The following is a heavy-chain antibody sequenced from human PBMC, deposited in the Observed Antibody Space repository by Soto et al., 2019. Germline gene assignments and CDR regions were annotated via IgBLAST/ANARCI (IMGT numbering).Heavy chain of an antibody. Sequence: QVQLQESGPGLVKPSGTLSLTCAVSGDSISSSNWWSWVRQAPGKGMEWVGEIHHSGTTTYTPSPQGRATISVEPSKNHSSLTLTSVTAVDTAVYFCARDLGTGTDFWGRGTLVTVAS. CDR3: ARDLGTGTDF. J-gene: IGHJ4*02. CDR2: IHHSGTT. CDR1: GDSISSSNW. D-gene: IGHD1-1*01. V-gene: IGHV4-4*02.